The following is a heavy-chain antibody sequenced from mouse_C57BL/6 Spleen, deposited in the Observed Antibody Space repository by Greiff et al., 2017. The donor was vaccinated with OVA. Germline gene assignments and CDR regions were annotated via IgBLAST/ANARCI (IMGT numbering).Heavy chain of an antibody. CDR3: ARGGYAGYYQSWFAD. D-gene: IGHD2-3*01. CDR2: IDPSDSET. V-gene: IGHV1-52*01. J-gene: IGHJ3*01. Sequence: QVQLQQPGAELVRPGSSVKLSCKASGYTFTSYWMHWVKQRPEQGLEWIGNIDPSDSETYYNQKFKDKATLTVDKSSSTAYMQLSSLTSEDSAVYYCARGGYAGYYQSWFADWGQGTLVTVSA. CDR1: GYTFTSYW.